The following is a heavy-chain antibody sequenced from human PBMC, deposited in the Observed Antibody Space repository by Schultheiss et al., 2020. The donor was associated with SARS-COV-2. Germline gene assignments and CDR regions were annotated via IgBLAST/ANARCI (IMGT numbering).Heavy chain of an antibody. V-gene: IGHV4-59*01. CDR2: IYYSGST. Sequence: SETLSLTCTVSGGSISSYYWSWIRQPAGKGLEWIGNIYYSGSTYYNPSLKSRVTISVDTSKNQFSLRVSPVTTADTAVYYCARDRGRLGLLDSWGQGTLVTVSS. CDR3: ARDRGRLGLLDS. CDR1: GGSISSYY. J-gene: IGHJ4*02. D-gene: IGHD1-26*01.